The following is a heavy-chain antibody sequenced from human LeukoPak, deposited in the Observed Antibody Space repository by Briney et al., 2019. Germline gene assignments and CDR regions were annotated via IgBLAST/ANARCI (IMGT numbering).Heavy chain of an antibody. CDR1: GGSISSGSYY. CDR3: EAGGFGELLS. Sequence: SETLSLTCTVSGGSISSGSYYWSWIRQPAGKGLEWIGRIYTSGSTYYNPSLKSRVTISVDTSKNQFSLKLSSVTAADTAVYYCEAGGFGELLSWGQGTLVTVSS. J-gene: IGHJ4*02. V-gene: IGHV4-61*02. D-gene: IGHD3-10*01. CDR2: IYTSGST.